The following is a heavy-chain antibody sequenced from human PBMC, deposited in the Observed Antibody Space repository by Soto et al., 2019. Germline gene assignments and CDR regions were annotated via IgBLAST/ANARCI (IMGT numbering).Heavy chain of an antibody. J-gene: IGHJ5*02. Sequence: ASVKVSCKASGYTFTSYYTHWVRQAPGQGLEWMGIINPSGGSTSYAQKFQGRVTMTRDTSTSTVYMELSSLRSEDTAVYYCARGGDYGDYYQSAPDPWGQGTLVTVSS. V-gene: IGHV1-46*01. D-gene: IGHD4-17*01. CDR2: INPSGGST. CDR3: ARGGDYGDYYQSAPDP. CDR1: GYTFTSYY.